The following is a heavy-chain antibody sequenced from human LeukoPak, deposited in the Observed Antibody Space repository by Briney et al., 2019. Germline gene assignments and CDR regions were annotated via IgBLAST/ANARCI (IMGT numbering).Heavy chain of an antibody. V-gene: IGHV1-18*04. D-gene: IGHD3-22*01. J-gene: IGHJ4*02. CDR2: ISAYNGNT. CDR1: GYTFTGFY. Sequence: ASVKVSCKASGYTFTGFYIHWVRQAPGQGLEWMGWISAYNGNTNCAQKLQGRVTMTTDTSTSTAYMELRSLRSDDTAVYYCARVTPMYYYDSSGYDFEDYWGQGTLVTVSS. CDR3: ARVTPMYYYDSSGYDFEDY.